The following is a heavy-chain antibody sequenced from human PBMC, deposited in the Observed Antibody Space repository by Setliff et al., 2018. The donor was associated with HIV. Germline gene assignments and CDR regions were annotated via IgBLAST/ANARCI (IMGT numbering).Heavy chain of an antibody. CDR1: GYMILGYK. CDR3: ARPRVFDSFDV. CDR2: ISPDNGVA. Sequence: VSCKASGYMILGYKMNWVRQAPGQGLEWIGRISPDNGVAEYAPKFQGRVRMTLDTSISTAYLEIPRLTSGDAAVYYCARPRVFDSFDVWGQGTRVTVSS. J-gene: IGHJ3*01. V-gene: IGHV1-2*06.